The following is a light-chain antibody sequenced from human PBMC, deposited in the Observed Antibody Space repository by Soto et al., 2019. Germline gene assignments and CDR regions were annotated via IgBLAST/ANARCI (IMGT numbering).Light chain of an antibody. Sequence: QSVLTQPPSASGTPGQRVTISCSGSSSNIGSNTVNWYQQLPGTAPKLLIYSNSQRPSGVPDRFSGSKSGTSASLAISGLQSEDEADYYCAAWDDSLNGLVVFGGGTKVTVL. CDR3: AAWDDSLNGLVV. V-gene: IGLV1-44*01. CDR1: SSNIGSNT. CDR2: SNS. J-gene: IGLJ2*01.